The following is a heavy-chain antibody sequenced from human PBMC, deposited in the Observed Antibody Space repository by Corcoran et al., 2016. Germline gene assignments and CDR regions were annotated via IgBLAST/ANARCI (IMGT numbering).Heavy chain of an antibody. D-gene: IGHD3-16*01. J-gene: IGHJ3*02. Sequence: QVQLVESGGGVVQPGRSLRLSCAASGFTFITYGMHWVRQAPGKGLEWVTVISYDGSNKYYADSVKGRFTISRDNSKNTLYLQMNRLRVEGTAIEYCAKGGGGQWSGGAFNIWGQGTVVSVSS. CDR1: GFTFITYG. CDR3: AKGGGGQWSGGAFNI. V-gene: IGHV3-30*18. CDR2: ISYDGSNK.